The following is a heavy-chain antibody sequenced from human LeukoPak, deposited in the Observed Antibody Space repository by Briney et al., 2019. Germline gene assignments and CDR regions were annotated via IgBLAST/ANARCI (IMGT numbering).Heavy chain of an antibody. D-gene: IGHD5-24*01. J-gene: IGHJ4*02. CDR1: GFTFSYNW. Sequence: GGSLRLSCAASGFTFSYNWMSWVRQAPGKGLEWVATIRGDGTVTHYVDSAKGRFTISRDNAKNSMYLQMEYLGVEDTAVYYCANLRGDATIFEYWGQGTLVTVSS. CDR2: IRGDGTVT. CDR3: ANLRGDATIFEY. V-gene: IGHV3-7*01.